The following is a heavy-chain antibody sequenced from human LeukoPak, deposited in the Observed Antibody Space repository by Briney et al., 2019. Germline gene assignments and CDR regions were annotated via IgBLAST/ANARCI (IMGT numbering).Heavy chain of an antibody. CDR1: GYTFTSND. V-gene: IGHV1-8*01. Sequence: ASVKVSCKASGYTFTSNDINWVRQATGQGLEWMGWMNPNSGNAGYAQKFQGRVTMTRNTSISTAYMELTSLTSGDTALYYCARNLGIAAAEYYFDYWGQGTLVTVSS. J-gene: IGHJ4*02. CDR3: ARNLGIAAAEYYFDY. D-gene: IGHD6-13*01. CDR2: MNPNSGNA.